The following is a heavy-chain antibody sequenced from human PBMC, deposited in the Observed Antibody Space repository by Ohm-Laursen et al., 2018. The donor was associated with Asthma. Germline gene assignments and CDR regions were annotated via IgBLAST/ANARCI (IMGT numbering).Heavy chain of an antibody. CDR3: ARMVKFEWELRFDGFDP. CDR1: GGTFSSYA. J-gene: IGHJ5*02. CDR2: ISAYNGNT. Sequence: GSSVKVSCKASGGTFSSYAISWVRQAPGQGLEWMGWISAYNGNTNYAQKLQGRVTMTTDTSTSTAYMELRSLRSDDTAVYYCARMVKFEWELRFDGFDPWGQGTLVTVSS. V-gene: IGHV1-18*01. D-gene: IGHD1-26*01.